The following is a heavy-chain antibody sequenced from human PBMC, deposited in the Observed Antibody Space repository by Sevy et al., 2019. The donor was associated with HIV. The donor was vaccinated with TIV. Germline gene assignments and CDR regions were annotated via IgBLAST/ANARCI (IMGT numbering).Heavy chain of an antibody. CDR3: ARVAFRELLPNGLDS. D-gene: IGHD1-7*01. CDR2: ISPNGGRT. J-gene: IGHJ4*02. V-gene: IGHV3-64*01. Sequence: GVSLRLSCAASGFTFSSHTMLWVRQAPGKGLEYVSAISPNGGRTYSANSVKGRFTISRDNSNDMLYLKMDSLRTEDMAVYYCARVAFRELLPNGLDSWGQGTLVTVSS. CDR1: GFTFSSHT.